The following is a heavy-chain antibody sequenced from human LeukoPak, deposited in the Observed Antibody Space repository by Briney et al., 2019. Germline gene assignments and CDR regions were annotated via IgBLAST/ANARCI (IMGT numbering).Heavy chain of an antibody. V-gene: IGHV3-23*01. D-gene: IGHD6-19*01. CDR1: GFTFSSYG. J-gene: IGHJ4*02. CDR3: AKATQVAGGGTFDY. Sequence: GGSLRLSCAASGFTFSSYGMSWVRQAPGKGLEWVSAISGSGGSTYYADSVKGRFTISRDNSKNTLYLQMNSLRAEDTAVYYCAKATQVAGGGTFDYWGQGTLVTVSS. CDR2: ISGSGGST.